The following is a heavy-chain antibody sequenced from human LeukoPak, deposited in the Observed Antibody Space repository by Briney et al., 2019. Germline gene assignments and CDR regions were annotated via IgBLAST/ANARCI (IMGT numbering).Heavy chain of an antibody. J-gene: IGHJ4*02. D-gene: IGHD6-6*01. V-gene: IGHV3-20*04. Sequence: TGGSLRLSCAASGFTFDDYGMSWVRQAPGKGLEWVSGINWNGGSTGYADSVKGRFTISRDNAKNSLYLQMNSLRAEDTALYYCARAGQKFEYSSSSLFDYWGQGTLVTVSS. CDR2: INWNGGST. CDR1: GFTFDDYG. CDR3: ARAGQKFEYSSSSLFDY.